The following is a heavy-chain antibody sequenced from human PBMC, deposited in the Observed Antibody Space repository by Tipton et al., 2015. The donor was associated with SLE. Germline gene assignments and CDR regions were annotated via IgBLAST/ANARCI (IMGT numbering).Heavy chain of an antibody. V-gene: IGHV4-39*01. CDR1: SSYG. CDR2: IHYSGST. Sequence: SSYGMHWVRQAPGKGLGWIGSIHYSGSTYYSPSLKSRITISLDTSKNQFSLRLSSVTAADTSVYYCATQKDDIAARGWFDSWGQGALVTVSS. D-gene: IGHD6-6*01. CDR3: ATQKDDIAARGWFDS. J-gene: IGHJ5*01.